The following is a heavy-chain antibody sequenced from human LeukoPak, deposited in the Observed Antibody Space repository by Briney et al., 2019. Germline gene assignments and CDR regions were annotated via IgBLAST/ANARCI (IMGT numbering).Heavy chain of an antibody. D-gene: IGHD2-2*01. CDR1: GGSISSGSYY. Sequence: SETLSLTCTVSGGSISSGSYYWSWIRQPPGKGLEWIGSIYHSGSTYYNPSLKSRVTMSVDRSENQFSLKLSSVTAADTAVYYCARLVVPAATRDAFDIWGQGTMVTVSS. V-gene: IGHV4-30-2*01. CDR3: ARLVVPAATRDAFDI. CDR2: IYHSGST. J-gene: IGHJ3*02.